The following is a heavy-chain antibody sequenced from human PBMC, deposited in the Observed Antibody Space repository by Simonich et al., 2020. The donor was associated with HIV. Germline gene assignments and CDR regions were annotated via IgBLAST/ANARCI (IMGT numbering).Heavy chain of an antibody. CDR2: ISWNRGSI. D-gene: IGHD7-27*01. Sequence: EVQLVESGGGLVQPGRSLRLYCAASGFTFDDYAMPWVRQGPGKVLEWGSGISWNRGSIGYADSVKGRFSISRDNAKNSLYLQMNSLRAEDTALYYCAKSPIPNWGTPHFDYWGQGTLVTVSS. V-gene: IGHV3-9*01. CDR3: AKSPIPNWGTPHFDY. CDR1: GFTFDDYA. J-gene: IGHJ4*02.